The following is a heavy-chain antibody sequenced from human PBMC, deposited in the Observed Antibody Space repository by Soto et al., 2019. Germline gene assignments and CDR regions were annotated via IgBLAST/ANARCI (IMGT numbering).Heavy chain of an antibody. J-gene: IGHJ5*02. CDR3: ASLTTVVTNNWFDP. D-gene: IGHD4-17*01. V-gene: IGHV3-33*01. CDR2: IWYDGSNK. CDR1: GFTFSSYG. Sequence: PGGSLRLSCAASGFTFSSYGMHWVRQAPGKGLEWVAVIWYDGSNKYYADSVKGRFTISRDNSKNTLYLQMNSLRAEDTAVYYCASLTTVVTNNWFDPWGQGTLVTVSS.